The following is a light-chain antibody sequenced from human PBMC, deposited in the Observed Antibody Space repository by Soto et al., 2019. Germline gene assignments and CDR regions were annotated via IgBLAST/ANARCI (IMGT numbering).Light chain of an antibody. J-gene: IGKJ1*01. CDR1: QSVSNKY. V-gene: IGKV3-20*01. Sequence: EILLTQSPCALALSPGERATLSCRASQSVSNKYLAWYQQKPGQAPRLLIYGASNRATGIPDRFTGSGSGTDFTLTISRLEHEDFAVHYCQQYGGSYPWTFGQGTKVDIK. CDR3: QQYGGSYPWT. CDR2: GAS.